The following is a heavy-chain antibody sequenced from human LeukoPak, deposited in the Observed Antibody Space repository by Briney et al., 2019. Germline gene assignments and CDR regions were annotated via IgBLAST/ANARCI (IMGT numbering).Heavy chain of an antibody. CDR3: ARDLSDIVVVVAATHTYHDAFDI. J-gene: IGHJ3*02. V-gene: IGHV3-30*04. CDR2: ISYDGSNK. Sequence: GGSLRLSCAASGFTFSSYAMHWVRQAPGKGLEWVAVISYDGSNKYYADSLKGRVTISRDNSNNKLYLQMNSLRAEDTAVYYCARDLSDIVVVVAATHTYHDAFDIWGQGTMVTVSS. D-gene: IGHD2-15*01. CDR1: GFTFSSYA.